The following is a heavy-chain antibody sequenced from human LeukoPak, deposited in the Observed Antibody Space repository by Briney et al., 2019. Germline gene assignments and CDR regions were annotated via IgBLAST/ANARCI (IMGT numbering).Heavy chain of an antibody. CDR2: ISAYNGNT. Sequence: ASVKVSXKASGYTFTSYGISWVRQAPGQGLEWMGWISAYNGNTNYAQKLQGRVTMTTDTSTSTAYMELRSLRSDDTAVYYCARVVMITFGGVIAKDYWGQGTLVTVSS. D-gene: IGHD3-16*02. V-gene: IGHV1-18*01. CDR1: GYTFTSYG. J-gene: IGHJ4*02. CDR3: ARVVMITFGGVIAKDY.